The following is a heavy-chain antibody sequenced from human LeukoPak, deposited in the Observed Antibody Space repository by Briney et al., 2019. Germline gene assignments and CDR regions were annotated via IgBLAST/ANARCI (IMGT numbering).Heavy chain of an antibody. Sequence: GGSLRLSCAASGFTFSSYSMNWVRQAPGKGLEWVSSISSSSSYIYYADSVRGRFTISRDNSKNTLYLQMNSLRAEDTAVYYCAKAGSAIYGSGSYYGGMDVWGQGTTVTVSS. D-gene: IGHD3-10*01. CDR2: ISSSSSYI. V-gene: IGHV3-21*04. CDR1: GFTFSSYS. CDR3: AKAGSAIYGSGSYYGGMDV. J-gene: IGHJ6*02.